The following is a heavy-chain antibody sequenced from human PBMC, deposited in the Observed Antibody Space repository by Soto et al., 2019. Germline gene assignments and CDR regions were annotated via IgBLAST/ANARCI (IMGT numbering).Heavy chain of an antibody. D-gene: IGHD6-13*01. J-gene: IGHJ5*02. CDR2: INHSGST. CDR3: ARGRRWIAAAGTSVWFDP. CDR1: GGSFSGYY. V-gene: IGHV4-34*01. Sequence: SETLSLTCAVYGGSFSGYYWSWIRQPPGKGLEWIGEINHSGSTNYNPSLKSRVTISVDTSKNQFSLKLSSVTAADTAVYYCARGRRWIAAAGTSVWFDPWGQGTLVTVSS.